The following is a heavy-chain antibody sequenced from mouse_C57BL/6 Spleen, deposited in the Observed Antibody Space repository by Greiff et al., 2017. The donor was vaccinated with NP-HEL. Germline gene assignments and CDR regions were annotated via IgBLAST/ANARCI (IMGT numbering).Heavy chain of an antibody. CDR2: IDPSDSET. Sequence: VQLQQPGAELVRPGSSVKLSCKASGYTFTSYWMHWVKQRPIQGLEWIGNIDPSDSETHYNQKFKDKATLTVDKSSSTAYMQLSSLTSEDSAVYYCARSYYGSLYYAMDYWGQGTSVTVSS. J-gene: IGHJ4*01. V-gene: IGHV1-52*01. CDR3: ARSYYGSLYYAMDY. CDR1: GYTFTSYW. D-gene: IGHD1-1*01.